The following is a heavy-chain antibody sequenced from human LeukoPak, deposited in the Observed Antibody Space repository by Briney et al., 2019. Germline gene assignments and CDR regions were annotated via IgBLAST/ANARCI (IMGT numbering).Heavy chain of an antibody. V-gene: IGHV4-59*01. CDR1: GGSISSYY. D-gene: IGHD6-13*01. CDR2: IYYSGST. J-gene: IGHJ4*02. CDR3: ARPGYSSSWYYFDY. Sequence: PSETLSLTCTVSGGSISSYYWSWIRQPPGEGLEWIGYIYYSGSTNYNPSLKSRVTISVDTSKNQFSLKLSSVTAADTAVYYCARPGYSSSWYYFDYWGQGTLVTVSS.